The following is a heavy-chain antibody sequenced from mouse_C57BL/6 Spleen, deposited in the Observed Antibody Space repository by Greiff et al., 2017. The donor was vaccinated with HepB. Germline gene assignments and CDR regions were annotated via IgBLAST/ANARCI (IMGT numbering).Heavy chain of an antibody. CDR3: ARRIYYGSSYGYFDY. J-gene: IGHJ2*01. CDR2: IYPGDGDT. CDR1: GYAFSSYW. D-gene: IGHD1-1*01. V-gene: IGHV1-80*01. Sequence: VQLQQSGAELVKPGASVKISCKASGYAFSSYWMNWVKQRPGKGLEWIGQIYPGDGDTNYNGKFKGKATLTADKSSSTAYMQRSSLTSEDSAVYCCARRIYYGSSYGYFDYWGQGTTLTVSS.